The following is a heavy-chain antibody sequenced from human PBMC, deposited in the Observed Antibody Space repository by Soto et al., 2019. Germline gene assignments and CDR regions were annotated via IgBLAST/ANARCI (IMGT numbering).Heavy chain of an antibody. CDR3: SQHKDIVVVVAAENNWFDP. D-gene: IGHD2-15*01. Sequence: SETLSLTCTVSGGSISSSSYYWGWIRQPPGKGLEWIGSIYYSGSTYYNPSLKSRVTISVDTSKNQFSLKLSSVTAADTAVYYCSQHKDIVVVVAAENNWFDPWGQGTLVTVSS. CDR1: GGSISSSSYY. J-gene: IGHJ5*02. V-gene: IGHV4-39*01. CDR2: IYYSGST.